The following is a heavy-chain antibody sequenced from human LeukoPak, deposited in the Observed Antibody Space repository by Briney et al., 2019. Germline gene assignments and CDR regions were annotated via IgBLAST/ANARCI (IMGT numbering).Heavy chain of an antibody. J-gene: IGHJ5*02. Sequence: SETLSLTCTVSGGSISGYYWSWIRQPAGKGLEWIGRVYTSGSTNYDPSLKSRVTMSIDTSKNQFSLNLSSVTAADTAVYYCAKSPSGRGGYNWFDPWGQGTLVTVSS. CDR3: AKSPSGRGGYNWFDP. CDR2: VYTSGST. CDR1: GGSISGYY. V-gene: IGHV4-4*07. D-gene: IGHD3-16*01.